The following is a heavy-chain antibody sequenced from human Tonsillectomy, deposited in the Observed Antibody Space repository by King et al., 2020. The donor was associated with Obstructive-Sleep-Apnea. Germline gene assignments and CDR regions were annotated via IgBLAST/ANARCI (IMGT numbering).Heavy chain of an antibody. V-gene: IGHV3-30*18. Sequence: VQLVESGGGVVQPGRSLRLSCAASGFTFSSSGLHWVRQAPGKGLDGVAGISDAGSIKYYADSVKGRFTISTDNSKNTLYLQMNSLRAEDTAVYYCAKGASGYGDFDYWGQGTLVTVSS. D-gene: IGHD5-12*01. CDR3: AKGASGYGDFDY. J-gene: IGHJ4*02. CDR2: ISDAGSIK. CDR1: GFTFSSSG.